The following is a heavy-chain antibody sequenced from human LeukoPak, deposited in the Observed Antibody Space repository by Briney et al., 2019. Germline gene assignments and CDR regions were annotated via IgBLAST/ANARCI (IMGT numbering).Heavy chain of an antibody. D-gene: IGHD3-22*01. Sequence: SETLSLTCSVYGGSFSGYYWSWIRQTPEKGLEWIGHIYIIGTGNYNPSLTSRLIISVDTSNQFSLNLNSVTAADTAVYYCARGVAPTSGYYAGGYYYFDSWGQGTVVTVSS. CDR2: IYIIGTG. V-gene: IGHV4-34*01. J-gene: IGHJ4*02. CDR1: GGSFSGYY. CDR3: ARGVAPTSGYYAGGYYYFDS.